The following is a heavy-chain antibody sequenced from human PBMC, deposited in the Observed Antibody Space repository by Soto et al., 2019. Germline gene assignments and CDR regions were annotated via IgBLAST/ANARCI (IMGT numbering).Heavy chain of an antibody. CDR1: GDPITSYF. CDR3: ARTLSGFTYGSRQFYFDY. J-gene: IGHJ4*02. V-gene: IGHV4-4*07. Sequence: QVQLQESGPGLVKPSETLSLICTVSGDPITSYFWTWLRQPAGKGLEWIGHVFPGGPTSHNSSLKSRVSMSIDTSKIQCYLTLTSVTAADTAVYYCARTLSGFTYGSRQFYFDYWGQGTLVTVSS. D-gene: IGHD3-10*01. CDR2: VFPGGPT.